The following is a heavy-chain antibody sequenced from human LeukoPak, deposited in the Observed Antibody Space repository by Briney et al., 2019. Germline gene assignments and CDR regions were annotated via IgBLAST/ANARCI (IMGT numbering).Heavy chain of an antibody. CDR1: GASISSNF. CDR3: ARKEGTH. CDR2: MYYSGDT. Sequence: PSETLSLTCTVSGASISSNFWSWVRQPPGNGLEWIGYMYYSGDTNYNPSLKGRVTISIDTSKNQFSLRLNSVTAADTAVYYCARKEGTHWGQGTLVTVSS. V-gene: IGHV4-59*01. D-gene: IGHD1-1*01. J-gene: IGHJ4*02.